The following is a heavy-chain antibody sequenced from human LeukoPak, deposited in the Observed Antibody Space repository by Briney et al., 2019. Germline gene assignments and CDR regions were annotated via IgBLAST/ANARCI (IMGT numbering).Heavy chain of an antibody. CDR2: ISSSSSYI. CDR1: GFTFSSYS. CDR3: ATDPTYYAFWSGYYTGICYYGMEV. J-gene: IGHJ6*02. D-gene: IGHD3-3*01. V-gene: IGHV3-21*01. Sequence: GGSVRLSCAASGFTFSSYSMNWVRQAPGKGLEWVSSISSSSSYIYYADSVKGRFTISRDNAKNSLYLQMNSLRAEDTAVYYCATDPTYYAFWSGYYTGICYYGMEVWGQGTTVTVSS.